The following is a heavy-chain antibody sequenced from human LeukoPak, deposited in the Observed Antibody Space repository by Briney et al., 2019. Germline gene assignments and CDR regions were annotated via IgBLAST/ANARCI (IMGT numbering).Heavy chain of an antibody. CDR1: GGSISSYY. CDR2: NYYSGST. D-gene: IGHD3-22*01. V-gene: IGHV4-59*01. CDR3: ARGYYDSGLDY. J-gene: IGHJ4*02. Sequence: SETLSLTCTVTGGSISSYYWSWIRQPPGKGLEWIGPNYYSGSTNYNPSLKSRITRSVDTYKNQFSLKLSSVTAADTAVYYCARGYYDSGLDYWGQGTLVTVSS.